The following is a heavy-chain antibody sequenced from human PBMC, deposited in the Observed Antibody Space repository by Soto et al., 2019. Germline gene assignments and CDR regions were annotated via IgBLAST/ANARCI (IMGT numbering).Heavy chain of an antibody. CDR3: ARVGSSSGFYFDY. CDR2: VYSSGTT. Sequence: SETLSLTCSVSGGSINGYWWSWIRQPAGKGLEWIGRVYSSGTTDYNPSLNSRATMSVETSKNQFSLKLTSVTAADTAVYYCARVGSSSGFYFDYWGQGTLVTVSS. J-gene: IGHJ4*02. V-gene: IGHV4-4*07. CDR1: GGSINGYW. D-gene: IGHD6-6*01.